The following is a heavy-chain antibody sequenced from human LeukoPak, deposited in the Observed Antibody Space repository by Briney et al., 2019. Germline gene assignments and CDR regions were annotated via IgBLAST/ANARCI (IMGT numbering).Heavy chain of an antibody. V-gene: IGHV1-46*01. CDR1: GYTFTSYY. D-gene: IGHD3-22*01. J-gene: IGHJ4*02. Sequence: ASVKVSCKASGYTFTSYYMHWFRQPPEQGLKWRGKINPSGGSTSYAQKFQGRVTMTRDTSTSTVYMELSSLRSEDTAVYYCARLLGDSSGYLMNYYFDYWGQGTLVTVSS. CDR3: ARLLGDSSGYLMNYYFDY. CDR2: INPSGGST.